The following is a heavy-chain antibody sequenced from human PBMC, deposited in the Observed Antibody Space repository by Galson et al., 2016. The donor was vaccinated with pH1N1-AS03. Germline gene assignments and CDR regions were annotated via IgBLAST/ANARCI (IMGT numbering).Heavy chain of an antibody. J-gene: IGHJ5*02. Sequence: ETLSLTCAVYGGSVSGYGWSWIRQSPGKGLEWIGEVIHGGSIIYNPSLTSRVPISGDTSRNQFSLQLNSVTAADTAVYYCARGRIVVGVVGPGRVRDYFDPWGQGTLVTVSS. CDR3: ARGRIVVGVVGPGRVRDYFDP. D-gene: IGHD3-22*01. CDR1: GGSVSGYG. V-gene: IGHV4-34*01. CDR2: VIHGGSI.